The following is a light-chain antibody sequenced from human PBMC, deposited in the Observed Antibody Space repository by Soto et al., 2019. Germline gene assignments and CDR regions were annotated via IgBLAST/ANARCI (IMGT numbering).Light chain of an antibody. Sequence: DIPMTQSPSSLSASVGDRVTITCRAIQGISNYLAWYQQKPGKVPKLLIYAASTLQSGVPSRFSGSGSGTDFTLTISSLQPEDVATYYCQKYNSAPWTFGQGTKVEIK. CDR2: AAS. CDR1: QGISNY. V-gene: IGKV1-27*01. CDR3: QKYNSAPWT. J-gene: IGKJ1*01.